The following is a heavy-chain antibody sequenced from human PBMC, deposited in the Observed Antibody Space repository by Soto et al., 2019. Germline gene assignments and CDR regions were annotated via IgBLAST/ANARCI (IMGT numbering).Heavy chain of an antibody. CDR3: ARDLKEYCSDGKCNWFDP. CDR2: ISYSGST. CDR1: GGSFSGYY. J-gene: IGHJ5*02. Sequence: TSETLSLTCAVYGGSFSGYYWSWIRQPPGKGLEWIGYISYSGSTNYNPSLKSRVTISFDASKNEISLQVRSATAADAAVYYCARDLKEYCSDGKCNWFDPWGQGTLVTVSS. V-gene: IGHV4-59*01. D-gene: IGHD2-15*01.